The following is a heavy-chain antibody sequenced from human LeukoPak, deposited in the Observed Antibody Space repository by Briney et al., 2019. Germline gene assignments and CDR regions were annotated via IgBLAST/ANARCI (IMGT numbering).Heavy chain of an antibody. CDR2: IYSGGIT. Sequence: SETLSLTCTVSGGSISSYYWSCIRQPPGKGLEWIGSIYSGGITYYNPSLKSRVSISEDTSKNQFSLKMTSMTAADTAIYYCWLEKVVAAYFDSWGQGTLVTVSS. J-gene: IGHJ4*02. CDR1: GGSISSYY. CDR3: WLEKVVAAYFDS. D-gene: IGHD2-15*01. V-gene: IGHV4-59*04.